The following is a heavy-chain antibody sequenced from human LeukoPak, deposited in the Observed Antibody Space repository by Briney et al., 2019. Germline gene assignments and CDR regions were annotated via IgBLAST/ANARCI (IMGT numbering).Heavy chain of an antibody. J-gene: IGHJ6*02. D-gene: IGHD3-10*02. CDR3: ARVGLTDYVRPYYHYGIEV. Sequence: ASVKVSCKASGYTFTSYGISWVRQAPGQGLEWMGWISAYNGNTNYAQKLQGRVTMTTDTSTSTAYMELRSLRSDDTAVYYCARVGLTDYVRPYYHYGIEVWGQGTTVTVSS. CDR2: ISAYNGNT. CDR1: GYTFTSYG. V-gene: IGHV1-18*01.